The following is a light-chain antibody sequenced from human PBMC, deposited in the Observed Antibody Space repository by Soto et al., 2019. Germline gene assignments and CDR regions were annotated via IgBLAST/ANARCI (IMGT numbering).Light chain of an antibody. CDR3: AAWDDRLSAYV. CDR2: WND. J-gene: IGLJ1*01. CDR1: SFNLGKNY. V-gene: IGLV1-47*01. Sequence: QYVQAPSRAACRTTGQRVTIACSGSSFNLGKNYAYWFQLLPGTAPKLLIYWNDQRPSGVPDRFSGSKSGTSASLAISGLRPEDEAEYSCAAWDDRLSAYVFASGTKV.